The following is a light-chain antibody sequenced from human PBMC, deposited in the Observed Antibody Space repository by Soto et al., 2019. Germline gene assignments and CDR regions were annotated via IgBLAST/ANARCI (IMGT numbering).Light chain of an antibody. CDR2: EVS. CDR3: SSYAGSNNLV. V-gene: IGLV2-8*01. Sequence: QSALTQPPSASGSPGQSVTISCTGTSSDVGGYNYVSWYQQHPGKAPKLMIYEVSKRPSGVTDRFSGSKSGNTASLTVYGLQAEDEADYYCSSYAGSNNLVFGGGTKVTVL. J-gene: IGLJ3*02. CDR1: SSDVGGYNY.